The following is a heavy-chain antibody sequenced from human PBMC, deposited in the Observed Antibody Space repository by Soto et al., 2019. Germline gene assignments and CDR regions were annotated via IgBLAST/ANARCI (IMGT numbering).Heavy chain of an antibody. CDR2: IIPIFGTA. J-gene: IGHJ6*02. Sequence: ASVKVSCKASGGTFSSYAISWVRQAPGQGLEWMGGIIPIFGTANYAQKFQGRVKITADESTSTAYMGLSSLRFEDKAVYYCARDTYYYDSSGPVNTYYYYYGMDVWGQGTTVTVSS. D-gene: IGHD3-22*01. CDR1: GGTFSSYA. V-gene: IGHV1-69*13. CDR3: ARDTYYYDSSGPVNTYYYYYGMDV.